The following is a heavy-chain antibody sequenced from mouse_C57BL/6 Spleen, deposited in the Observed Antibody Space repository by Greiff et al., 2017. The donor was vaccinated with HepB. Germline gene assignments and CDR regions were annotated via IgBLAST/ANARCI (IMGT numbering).Heavy chain of an antibody. V-gene: IGHV1-39*01. J-gene: IGHJ4*01. CDR2: INPNYGTT. CDR1: GYSFTDYN. D-gene: IGHD1-1*01. CDR3: SGIYYYGSSYERAYAMDY. Sequence: VQLKESGPELVKPGASVKISCKASGYSFTDYNMNWVKQSNGKSLEWIGVINPNYGTTSYNQKFKGKATLTVDQSSSTAYMQLNSLTSEDSAVYYCSGIYYYGSSYERAYAMDYWGQGTSVTVSS.